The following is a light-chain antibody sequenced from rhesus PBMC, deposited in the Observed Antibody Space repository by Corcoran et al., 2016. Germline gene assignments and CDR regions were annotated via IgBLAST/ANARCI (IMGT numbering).Light chain of an antibody. Sequence: DIQMTQSPSSLSASVGDRVTITCRASQGITNDLAWYQQKPEETPKLLSYEASSLQSGIPSRFSGSGSGTDCTLTIGSLQSEDFATYYCKHYYNTPYSFGQGTKVEIK. J-gene: IGKJ2*01. CDR2: EAS. V-gene: IGKV1-25*01. CDR3: KHYYNTPYS. CDR1: QGITND.